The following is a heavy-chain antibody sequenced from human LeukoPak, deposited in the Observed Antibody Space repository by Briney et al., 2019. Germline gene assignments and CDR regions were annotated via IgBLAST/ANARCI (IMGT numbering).Heavy chain of an antibody. CDR1: GFTFSNAW. CDR3: TTGFHYDFWSGPSRSHLDDAFDI. Sequence: GGSLRLSCAASGFTFSNAWMSWVRQAPGKGLEWVGRIKSKTDGGTTDYAAPVKGRFTISRDDSKNTLYLQMNSLKTEDTAVYYCTTGFHYDFWSGPSRSHLDDAFDIWGQGTMVTVSS. V-gene: IGHV3-15*01. CDR2: IKSKTDGGTT. J-gene: IGHJ3*02. D-gene: IGHD3-3*01.